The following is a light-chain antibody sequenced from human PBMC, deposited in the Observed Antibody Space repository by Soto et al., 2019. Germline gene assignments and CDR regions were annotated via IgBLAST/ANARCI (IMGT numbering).Light chain of an antibody. Sequence: DIKMTQSLSSLSAYVGDRDTITCRASQSISSYLNWYQQKPGKAPKLLIYAASSLQSGVPSRFSGSGSGTDFTLTISSLQPEDFATYYCQQSYSTPPITFGQGTRLEIK. CDR2: AAS. V-gene: IGKV1-39*01. CDR1: QSISSY. CDR3: QQSYSTPPIT. J-gene: IGKJ5*01.